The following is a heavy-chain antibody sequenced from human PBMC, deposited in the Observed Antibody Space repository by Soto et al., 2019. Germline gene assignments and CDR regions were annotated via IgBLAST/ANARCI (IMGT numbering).Heavy chain of an antibody. CDR2: ISSSSSYT. CDR3: ARGAYDSSGYFWYFDL. Sequence: QVQLVESGGGLVKPGGSLRLSCAASGFTFSDYYMSWIRQAPGKGLEWVSYISSSSSYTNYADSVKGRFTISRDNAKNSLYLQMNSLRAEAPAVYYCARGAYDSSGYFWYFDLWGRGTLVTVSS. D-gene: IGHD3-22*01. CDR1: GFTFSDYY. J-gene: IGHJ2*01. V-gene: IGHV3-11*05.